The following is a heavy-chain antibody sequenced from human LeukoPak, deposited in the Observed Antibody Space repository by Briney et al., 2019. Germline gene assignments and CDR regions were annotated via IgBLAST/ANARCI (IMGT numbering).Heavy chain of an antibody. CDR3: TRVHYSGSGLSSYFDY. V-gene: IGHV4-59*01. CDR1: GGSISSYY. J-gene: IGHJ4*02. D-gene: IGHD3-10*01. CDR2: IYYTGST. Sequence: SETLSLTCTVSGGSISSYYWGWIRQPPGKGLEWIGYIYYTGSTNYNPSLKSRVTISVDTSKNQFSLNLRTVTSADTAVYYCTRVHYSGSGLSSYFDYWGQGTLVTVSS.